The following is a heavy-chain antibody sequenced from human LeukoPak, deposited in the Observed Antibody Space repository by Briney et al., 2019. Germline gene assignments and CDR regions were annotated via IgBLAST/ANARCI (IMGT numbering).Heavy chain of an antibody. CDR1: GYTLTELS. CDR3: ATVLRYFDWYPPGAFDI. D-gene: IGHD3-9*01. V-gene: IGHV1-24*01. J-gene: IGHJ3*02. CDR2: FDPEDGET. Sequence: ASAKVSCKVSGYTLTELSMHWVRQAPGKGLEWMGGFDPEDGETIYAQKFQGRVTMTEDTSTDTAYMELSSLRSEDTAVYYCATVLRYFDWYPPGAFDIWGQGTMVTVSS.